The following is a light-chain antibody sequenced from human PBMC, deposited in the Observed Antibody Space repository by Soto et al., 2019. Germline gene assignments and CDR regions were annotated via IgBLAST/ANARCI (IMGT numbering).Light chain of an antibody. Sequence: QSALTQPASVSGSPGQLITISCTGTSSDVGGYNYVSWYQQHPGKVPKLMIYDVSNRPSGVSNRFSGSKSGNTASLTISGLQAEDEADYYCSSYTSSSTPYVFGTGTKVTVL. CDR1: SSDVGGYNY. CDR2: DVS. CDR3: SSYTSSSTPYV. J-gene: IGLJ1*01. V-gene: IGLV2-14*01.